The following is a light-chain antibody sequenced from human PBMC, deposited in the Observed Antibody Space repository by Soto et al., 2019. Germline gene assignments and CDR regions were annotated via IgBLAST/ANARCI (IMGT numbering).Light chain of an antibody. J-gene: IGKJ1*01. CDR2: KAS. Sequence: DIQMTQSPSILSASVGDRVTITCRASQSISSWLAWYQQKPGRAPKLLIYKASSLESGVSSRFSGSGSGTEFTLTISSLQPDDFATYYCQQYDSYSWTFGQGTKVEIK. V-gene: IGKV1-5*03. CDR1: QSISSW. CDR3: QQYDSYSWT.